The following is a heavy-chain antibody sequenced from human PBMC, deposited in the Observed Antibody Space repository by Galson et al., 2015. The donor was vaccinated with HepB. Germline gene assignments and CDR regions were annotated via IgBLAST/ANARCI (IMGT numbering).Heavy chain of an antibody. V-gene: IGHV3-7*03. J-gene: IGHJ4*02. CDR1: GFTFSNYW. CDR2: IKQDGSEK. Sequence: SLRLSCAASGFTFSNYWMSWVRQAPGKGLEWVANIKQDGSEKYYVDSVKGRFTISRDNAKNSVYLQMNSLRADDTAVYYCARIGYSSNGFDYWGQGTLVTVSS. D-gene: IGHD6-13*01. CDR3: ARIGYSSNGFDY.